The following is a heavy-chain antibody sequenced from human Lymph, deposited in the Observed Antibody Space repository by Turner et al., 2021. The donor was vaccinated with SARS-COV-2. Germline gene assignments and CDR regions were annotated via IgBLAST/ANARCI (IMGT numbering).Heavy chain of an antibody. CDR3: AWALYYYYGMDV. Sequence: QVQLVESGGGVVQPGRSLRLSCAASGFTFISYGMHWVRQAAGKGLEWVAVISYDGGHESYADSVKGRFTISRDNSKNTLYLQMISLRAEDTAVYYCAWALYYYYGMDVWGQGTTVTVSS. V-gene: IGHV3-30*03. CDR2: ISYDGGHE. J-gene: IGHJ6*02. CDR1: GFTFISYG.